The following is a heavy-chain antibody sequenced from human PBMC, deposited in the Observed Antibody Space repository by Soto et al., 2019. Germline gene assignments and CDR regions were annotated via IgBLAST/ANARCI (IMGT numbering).Heavy chain of an antibody. CDR2: IYHSGST. CDR3: ARAKDYYGSGSYRGVNWFDP. J-gene: IGHJ5*02. V-gene: IGHV4-30-2*01. CDR1: GGSISSGGYS. Sequence: SETLSLTCAVSGGSISSGGYSWSWIRHPPGKGLEWSGYIYHSGSTYYNPSLKSRVTISVDRSKNQFSLKLSSVTAADTAVYYCARAKDYYGSGSYRGVNWFDPWGQGTLVTVSS. D-gene: IGHD3-10*01.